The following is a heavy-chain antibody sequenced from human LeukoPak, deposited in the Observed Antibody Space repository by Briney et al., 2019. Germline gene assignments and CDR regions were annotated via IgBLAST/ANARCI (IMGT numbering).Heavy chain of an antibody. CDR1: GFTFSSYA. D-gene: IGHD1-26*01. V-gene: IGHV3-23*01. Sequence: GSLRLSCAASGFTFSSYAMSWVRQAPGKGLEWVSAISGSGGSTYYTDSVKGRFTISRDNSKNTLYLQMNSLKTEDTAVYYCTRSPYSGSYYAFDIWGQGTMVTVSS. CDR3: TRSPYSGSYYAFDI. J-gene: IGHJ3*02. CDR2: ISGSGGST.